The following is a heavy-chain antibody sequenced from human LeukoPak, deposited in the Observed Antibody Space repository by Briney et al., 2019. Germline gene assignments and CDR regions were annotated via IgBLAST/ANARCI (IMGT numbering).Heavy chain of an antibody. CDR2: ISAYNGNT. D-gene: IGHD3-10*01. V-gene: IGHV1-18*01. Sequence: GASVKVSCKASGYTFTSYGISWVRQAPGQGLEWMGWISAYNGNTNYAQKLQGRVTMTTDTSTSTAYMELRSLRSDDTAVYYCAREKRITMVRGVIPNFDYWGQGTLVTVSS. J-gene: IGHJ4*02. CDR1: GYTFTSYG. CDR3: AREKRITMVRGVIPNFDY.